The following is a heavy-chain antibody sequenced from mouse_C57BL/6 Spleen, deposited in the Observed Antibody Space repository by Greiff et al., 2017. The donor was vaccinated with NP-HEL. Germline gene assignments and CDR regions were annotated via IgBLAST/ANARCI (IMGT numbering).Heavy chain of an antibody. V-gene: IGHV1-59*01. J-gene: IGHJ3*01. CDR2: IDPSDSYT. CDR1: GYTFTSYW. Sequence: LQQPGAELVRPGTSVKLSCKASGYTFTSYWMYWVKQRPGQGLEWIGVIDPSDSYTNYNQKFKGKATLTVDTSSSTAYMQLSSLTSEDSAVYYCAREGDGFAYWGQGTLVTVSA. CDR3: AREGDGFAY.